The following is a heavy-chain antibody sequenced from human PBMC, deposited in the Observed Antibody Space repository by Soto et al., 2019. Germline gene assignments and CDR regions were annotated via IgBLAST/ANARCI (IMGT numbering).Heavy chain of an antibody. Sequence: PSETLSLTCTVSGDSISPYYWSWIRQPPGKGLEWIGYIFYSGSTSYNPSLKSRVTISLETSKSQFSLRLSSVTAADTAVYYCARLGEYYQSLAPWGPGTLVTVSS. J-gene: IGHJ5*02. CDR1: GDSISPYY. V-gene: IGHV4-59*08. D-gene: IGHD2-2*01. CDR3: ARLGEYYQSLAP. CDR2: IFYSGST.